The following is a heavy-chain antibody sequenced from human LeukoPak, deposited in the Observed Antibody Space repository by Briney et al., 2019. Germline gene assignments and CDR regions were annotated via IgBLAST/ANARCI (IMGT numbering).Heavy chain of an antibody. CDR3: ARGRGYSGYETNWYFDL. CDR1: GYTFTDYY. D-gene: IGHD5-12*01. J-gene: IGHJ2*01. V-gene: IGHV1-2*02. CDR2: INPNSGGT. Sequence: ASVKVSCKASGYTFTDYYMHWVRQAPGQGLEWMGWINPNSGGTNYAQKFQGRVTMTRDTSISTAYMELSRLRSDATAVYYCARGRGYSGYETNWYFDLWGRGTLVTASS.